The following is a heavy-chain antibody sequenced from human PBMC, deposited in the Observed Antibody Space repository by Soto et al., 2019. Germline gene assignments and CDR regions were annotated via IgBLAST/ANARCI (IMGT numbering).Heavy chain of an antibody. CDR1: GYTFNNYG. D-gene: IGHD3-3*01. CDR2: IGTHNGDT. V-gene: IGHV1-18*01. Sequence: QVQLVQSGTEVKKPGASVKVSCKASGYTFNNYGFSWVRQAPGQGLEWVGWIGTHNGDTTYAQSFQGRVTMTIDTPTTISDREWRSRTFDDPAVYFCARDWRGAEGFDPWGQGTLVIVSS. J-gene: IGHJ5*02. CDR3: ARDWRGAEGFDP.